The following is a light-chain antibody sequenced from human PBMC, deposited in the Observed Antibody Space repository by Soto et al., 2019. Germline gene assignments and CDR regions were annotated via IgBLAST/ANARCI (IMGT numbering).Light chain of an antibody. V-gene: IGKV2D-29*01. J-gene: IGKJ5*01. Sequence: IVMTQAPLSLSVTPGQAASISCKSSPRLLHGDGKTYLSWYLEKPGQPPHLPSYEVAKRFSGVPDRFSGRGWGTDFTLNMSPVEAEDVENYNCLRSKQVPITFGDGKPLDSK. CDR1: PRLLHGDGKTY. CDR2: EVA. CDR3: LRSKQVPIT.